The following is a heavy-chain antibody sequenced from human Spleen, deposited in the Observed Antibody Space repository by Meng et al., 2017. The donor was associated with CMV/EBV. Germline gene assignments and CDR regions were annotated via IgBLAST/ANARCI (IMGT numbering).Heavy chain of an antibody. V-gene: IGHV3-74*01. Sequence: GESLKISCTASGFTFRSYDMTWVRQAPGKGLEWVSRINSDGSTTNYADSVKGRFTISRDSAKNTVYLQMNSLRAEDTAVYYCARSREGAYCGGDCYGAFDIWGQGTMVTVSS. D-gene: IGHD2-21*01. CDR2: INSDGSTT. J-gene: IGHJ3*02. CDR3: ARSREGAYCGGDCYGAFDI. CDR1: GFTFRSYD.